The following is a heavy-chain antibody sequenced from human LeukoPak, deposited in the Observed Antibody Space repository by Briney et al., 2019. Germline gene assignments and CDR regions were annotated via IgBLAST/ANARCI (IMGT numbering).Heavy chain of an antibody. CDR1: GFTFSDYY. CDR2: ISSSGSTI. Sequence: GGSLILSWAASGFTFSDYYMSWIRQAPGKGLEWVSYISSSGSTIYYADSVKGRFTISRDNAKNSLYLQMNSLRAEDTAVYYCARGTGYPPKTYYYYYYMDVWGKGTTVTISS. CDR3: ARGTGYPPKTYYYYYYMDV. V-gene: IGHV3-11*04. J-gene: IGHJ6*03. D-gene: IGHD3/OR15-3a*01.